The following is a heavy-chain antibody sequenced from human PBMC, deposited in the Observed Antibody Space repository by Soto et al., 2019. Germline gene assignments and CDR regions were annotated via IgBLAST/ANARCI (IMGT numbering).Heavy chain of an antibody. D-gene: IGHD2-15*01. CDR2: IYYSGST. CDR3: ARRVAATPNWFDP. V-gene: IGHV4-39*01. J-gene: IGHJ5*02. CDR1: GGSISSSSYY. Sequence: SETLSLTCTVSGGSISSSSYYWGWIRQPPGKGLEWIGSIYYSGSTYYNPSLKSRVTISVDTSKNQFSLKLSSVTAADTAVYYCARRVAATPNWFDPWGQGTLVTVSS.